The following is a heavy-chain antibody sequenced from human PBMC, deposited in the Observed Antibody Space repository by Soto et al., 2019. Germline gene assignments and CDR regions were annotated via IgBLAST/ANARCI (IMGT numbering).Heavy chain of an antibody. J-gene: IGHJ4*02. V-gene: IGHV3-15*01. CDR3: TTQITMIVVVITTIDY. CDR2: IKSKTDGGTT. D-gene: IGHD3-22*01. Sequence: GGSLRLSCAASGFTFSNAWMSWVRQAPGKGLEWVGRIKSKTDGGTTDYAAPVNGRFTISRDDSKNTLYLQMNSLKTEDTAVYYCTTQITMIVVVITTIDYWGQGTLVTVSS. CDR1: GFTFSNAW.